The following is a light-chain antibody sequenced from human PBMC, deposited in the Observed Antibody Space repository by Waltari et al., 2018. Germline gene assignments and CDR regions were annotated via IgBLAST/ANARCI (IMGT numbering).Light chain of an antibody. CDR1: SSYIDYNY. J-gene: IGLJ2*01. CDR2: EVN. CDR3: NSYAGIIIL. V-gene: IGLV2-8*01. Sequence: QSALTQPPSASGSPGQSVTISCTGNSSYIDYNYVSWYQQHPGKAPKVVIYEVNKRPSGVPDRFSGAKSGNAASLTVSGLQAEDEADYYCNSYAGIIILFGGGTKLTVL.